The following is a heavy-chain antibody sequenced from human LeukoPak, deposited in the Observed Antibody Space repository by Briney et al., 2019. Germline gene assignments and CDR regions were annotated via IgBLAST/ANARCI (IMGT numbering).Heavy chain of an antibody. CDR2: IIPILGTA. Sequence: ASVKVSCKASGGTFSSYAISWVRQAPGQGLEWMGGIIPILGTANYAQKFQGRVTITADESTSTAYMELSSLRSEDTAVYYCARGSALRFLEWLTQFDPWGQGTLVTVSS. V-gene: IGHV1-69*13. CDR1: GGTFSSYA. CDR3: ARGSALRFLEWLTQFDP. J-gene: IGHJ5*02. D-gene: IGHD3-3*01.